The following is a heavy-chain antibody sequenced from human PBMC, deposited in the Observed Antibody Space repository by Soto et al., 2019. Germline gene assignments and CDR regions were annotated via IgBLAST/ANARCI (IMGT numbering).Heavy chain of an antibody. CDR3: ARDLLTISGPRAVVYGY. CDR1: GYTFTSYG. CDR2: ISAYNGNT. Sequence: GASVKVSCKASGYTFTSYGISWVRQAPGQGLEWMGWISAYNGNTNYAQKLQGRVTMTTDTSTSTAYMELRSLRSDDTAVYYCARDLLTISGPRAVVYGYWGQGTQVTVSS. D-gene: IGHD3-3*01. V-gene: IGHV1-18*01. J-gene: IGHJ4*02.